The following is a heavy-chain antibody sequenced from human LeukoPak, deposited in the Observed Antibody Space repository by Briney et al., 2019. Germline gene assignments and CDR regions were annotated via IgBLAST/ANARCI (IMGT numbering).Heavy chain of an antibody. CDR2: IKQDGSEK. Sequence: PGGSLRLSCAASGFTFSSYWMSWVRQAPGKGLEWVANIKQDGSEKYYVDSVKGRFTISRDNAKNSLYLQMNSLRAEDTAVYYCARVRAYYYGSGGYYYDNWFDPWGQGTLVTVSS. CDR1: GFTFSSYW. CDR3: ARVRAYYYGSGGYYYDNWFDP. D-gene: IGHD3-10*01. J-gene: IGHJ5*02. V-gene: IGHV3-7*01.